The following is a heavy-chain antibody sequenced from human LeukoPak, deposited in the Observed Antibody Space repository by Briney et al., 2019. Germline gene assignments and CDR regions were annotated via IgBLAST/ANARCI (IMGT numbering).Heavy chain of an antibody. J-gene: IGHJ6*02. Sequence: GGSLRLSFAASGFTFRNYAMTWVRQAPGKGLDWVALIGARDGRTYYADPVKGRFTISRDNFKNTLYLQMNSLRAEDTAIYYCAKGLYDYALDVWGQGTAVTVSS. CDR1: GFTFRNYA. CDR3: AKGLYDYALDV. CDR2: IGARDGRT. V-gene: IGHV3-23*01.